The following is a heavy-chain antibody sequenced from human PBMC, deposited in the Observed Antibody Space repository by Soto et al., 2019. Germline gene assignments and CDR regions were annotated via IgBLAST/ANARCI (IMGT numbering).Heavy chain of an antibody. V-gene: IGHV5-51*01. CDR3: ARLGVMVAARDYGLAV. J-gene: IGHJ6*04. Sequence: GESLKISCKGFDYTFAAYWIGWVRQMPGKGLEWMGVINPRDSDVKYSPPFEGQVTISADKSINTAFLQWRSLKASDTAMYYCARLGVMVAARDYGLAVRGERTKVTVSS. D-gene: IGHD2-15*01. CDR1: DYTFAAYW. CDR2: INPRDSDV.